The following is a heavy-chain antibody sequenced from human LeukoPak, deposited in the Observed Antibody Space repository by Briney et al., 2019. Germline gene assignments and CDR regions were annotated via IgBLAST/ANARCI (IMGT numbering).Heavy chain of an antibody. Sequence: GGSLRLSCAASGFTFSSYSMNWVRQAPGKGLEWVSSISSSSSYIYYADSVKGRFTISRDNAKNSLYLQMNSLRAEDTAVYYCASGVAGTGGAHFDYWGQGTLVTVSS. CDR2: ISSSSSYI. D-gene: IGHD6-19*01. CDR3: ASGVAGTGGAHFDY. V-gene: IGHV3-21*01. J-gene: IGHJ4*02. CDR1: GFTFSSYS.